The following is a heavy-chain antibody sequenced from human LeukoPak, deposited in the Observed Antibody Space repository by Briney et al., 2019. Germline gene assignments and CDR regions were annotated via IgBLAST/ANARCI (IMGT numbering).Heavy chain of an antibody. CDR2: IYYSGST. V-gene: IGHV4-34*01. CDR1: GGSFSGYY. Sequence: SETLSLTCVVYGGSFSGYYWSWIRQPPGKGLEWIGSIYYSGSTYYNPSLKSRVTISVDTSKNQFSLKLSSLTTADTAVDYCARRAPYDFWSGYYDNWFDPWGQGTLVTVSS. CDR3: ARRAPYDFWSGYYDNWFDP. D-gene: IGHD3-3*01. J-gene: IGHJ5*02.